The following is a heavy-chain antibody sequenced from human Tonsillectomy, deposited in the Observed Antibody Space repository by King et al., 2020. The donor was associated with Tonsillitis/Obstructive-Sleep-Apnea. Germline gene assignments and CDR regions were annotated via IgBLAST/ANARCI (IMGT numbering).Heavy chain of an antibody. V-gene: IGHV3-23*04. J-gene: IGHJ6*04. D-gene: IGHD3-3*01. CDR2: ISGSGGST. CDR1: GFTFGSSA. Sequence: VQLVESGGGLVQPGGSLRLSCADSGFTFGSSAMNWVRQAPGKGLEWVSAISGSGGSTYYADSVKGRFSISRDNSKNTLYLQMNSLRAEDTAVYYCAKGGDFWSGYYYYSHMDVWGKGTTVTVSS. CDR3: AKGGDFWSGYYYYSHMDV.